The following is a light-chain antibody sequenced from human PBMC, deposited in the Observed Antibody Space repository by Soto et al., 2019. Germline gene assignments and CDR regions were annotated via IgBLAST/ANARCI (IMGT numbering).Light chain of an antibody. CDR3: QQDNSYPMT. V-gene: IGKV1-5*03. Sequence: DIQMTQSPSTLSSSVGDRVTITCRASQSISSWLAWYQQKPGKAPKLLIYKASSLESGVASRFSGSGSGTESPLTISILQDDDFASYYCQQDNSYPMTFGQGTKVEIK. CDR2: KAS. CDR1: QSISSW. J-gene: IGKJ1*01.